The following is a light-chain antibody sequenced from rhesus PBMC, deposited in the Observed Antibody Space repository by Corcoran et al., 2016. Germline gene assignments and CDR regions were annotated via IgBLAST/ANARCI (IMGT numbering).Light chain of an antibody. CDR2: KAS. Sequence: DIQMTQSPSSLSASVGDRVTITCRASQGSSTYLNWYQQKPGKAPKRLIYKASSLVRGVPSRFSGSGSGTDCTLTISSLQPEDVATYYCLQYSTDPLTFGGGTKVEVK. V-gene: IGKV1-43*02. J-gene: IGKJ4*01. CDR1: QGSSTY. CDR3: LQYSTDPLT.